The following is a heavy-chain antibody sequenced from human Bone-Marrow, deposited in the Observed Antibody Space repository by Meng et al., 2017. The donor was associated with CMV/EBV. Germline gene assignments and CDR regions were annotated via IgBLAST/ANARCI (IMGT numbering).Heavy chain of an antibody. J-gene: IGHJ5*02. Sequence: GGSLRLSCKGSGYSFTSYWIGWVRQMPGKGLEWMGIIYPGDSDTRYSPSFQGQVTISADKSISTAYLQWSSLKASDTAMYYCARRTEGATTYNWFDPWGQGPLVTVYS. CDR1: GYSFTSYW. CDR2: IYPGDSDT. D-gene: IGHD1-26*01. CDR3: ARRTEGATTYNWFDP. V-gene: IGHV5-51*01.